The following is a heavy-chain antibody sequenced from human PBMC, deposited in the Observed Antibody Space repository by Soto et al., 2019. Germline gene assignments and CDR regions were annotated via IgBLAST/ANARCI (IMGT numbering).Heavy chain of an antibody. J-gene: IGHJ6*03. Sequence: ASVKVSCKASGYAFTSYDINWVRQATGQGLEWMGWMNPNSGNTGYAQKFQGRVTMTRNTSISTAYMELSSLRSEDTAVYYCARKVPAYYYYYYYMDVWGKGTTVTVSS. CDR3: ARKVPAYYYYYYYMDV. CDR1: GYAFTSYD. D-gene: IGHD2-2*01. V-gene: IGHV1-8*01. CDR2: MNPNSGNT.